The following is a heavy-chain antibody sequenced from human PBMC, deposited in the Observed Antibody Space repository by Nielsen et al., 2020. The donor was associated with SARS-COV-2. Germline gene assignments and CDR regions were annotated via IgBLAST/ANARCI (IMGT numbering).Heavy chain of an antibody. V-gene: IGHV2-26*01. CDR3: ARIGGTYCGGDCYYYYYYTDG. CDR1: GFSLSNARMG. CDR2: IFSNDEK. J-gene: IGHJ6*03. D-gene: IGHD2-21*01. Sequence: SGPTLVKPTETLTLTCTVSGFSLSNARMGVSWIRQPPGKSLEWLAHIFSNDEKSYSTSLKSRLTISKDTSKSQVVLTMTNMDPVDTATYCCARIGGTYCGGDCYYYYYYTDGWGKGTTVTVSS.